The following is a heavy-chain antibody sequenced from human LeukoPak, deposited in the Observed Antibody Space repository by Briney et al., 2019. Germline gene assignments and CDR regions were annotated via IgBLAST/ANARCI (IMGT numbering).Heavy chain of an antibody. J-gene: IGHJ3*01. CDR3: ASSIAVAGTHAFDV. CDR1: GFTFSSYW. V-gene: IGHV3-7*01. D-gene: IGHD6-19*01. Sequence: GGSLRLSCAASGFTFSSYWMSWVRQAPGKGLEWVANIKQDGSEKYYVDSVKGRFTISRDNAKNSLYLQMNSLRAEDTAVYYYASSIAVAGTHAFDVWGQGTMVTVSS. CDR2: IKQDGSEK.